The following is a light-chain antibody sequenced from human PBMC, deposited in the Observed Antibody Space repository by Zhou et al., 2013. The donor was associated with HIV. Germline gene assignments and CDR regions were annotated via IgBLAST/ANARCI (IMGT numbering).Light chain of an antibody. CDR3: QQSYSTRWLT. CDR1: QSISVY. Sequence: DIQMTQSPSTLSASVGDRVTITCRASQSISVYLNWYQQKAGKAPELLIYAASNLQSGVPSRFSGSGSGTDFTLTISSLQPEDFATYYCQQSYSTRWLTFGGGTKVEIK. CDR2: AAS. V-gene: IGKV1-39*01. J-gene: IGKJ4*01.